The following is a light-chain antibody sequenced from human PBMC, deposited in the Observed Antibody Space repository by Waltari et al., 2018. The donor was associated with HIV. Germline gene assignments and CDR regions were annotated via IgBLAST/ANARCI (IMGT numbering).Light chain of an antibody. J-gene: IGLJ3*02. CDR1: SSNIGDGND. CDR2: GNS. Sequence: QSVLTQPPSVSGAPGQRDTISCPRSSSNIGDGNDVHSYQQLPGTAPKLLIYGNSNRPSGVPDRFSGSKSGTSASLAITGLQPDDETDYYCQSYDSSLSNWVFGGGTKVTVL. CDR3: QSYDSSLSNWV. V-gene: IGLV1-40*01.